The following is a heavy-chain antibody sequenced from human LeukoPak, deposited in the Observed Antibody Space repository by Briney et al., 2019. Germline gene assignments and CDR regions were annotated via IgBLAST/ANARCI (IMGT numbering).Heavy chain of an antibody. Sequence: PSETLSLTCTGSGGSISSTSYYWGWIRQPPGKGLEWIGSIYYSGSTYYNPSLKSRVTISVDTSKNQFSLMLSSVTAADTAVYYCARLARTDLEYFDYWGQGTLVTVSS. D-gene: IGHD1-1*01. CDR3: ARLARTDLEYFDY. CDR1: GGSISSTSYY. J-gene: IGHJ4*02. V-gene: IGHV4-39*01. CDR2: IYYSGST.